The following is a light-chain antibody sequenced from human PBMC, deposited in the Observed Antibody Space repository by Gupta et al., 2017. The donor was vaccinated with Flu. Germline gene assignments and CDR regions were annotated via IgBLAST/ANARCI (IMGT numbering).Light chain of an antibody. CDR1: QTFNSW. J-gene: IGKJ4*01. V-gene: IGKV1-5*03. CDR2: KAS. CDR3: QQYDSYPLT. Sequence: GDRVTMTCLASQTFNSWLAWFQQKPGKAPKLLIHKASTLESGVPSRFSGSGSGTEFTLTINSLQPDDFATYFCQQYDSYPLTFGGGIKVEIK.